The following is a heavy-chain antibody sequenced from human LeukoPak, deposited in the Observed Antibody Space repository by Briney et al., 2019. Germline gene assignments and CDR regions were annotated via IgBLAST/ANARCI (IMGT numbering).Heavy chain of an antibody. J-gene: IGHJ4*02. V-gene: IGHV3-7*05. CDR3: ARGGMSSGYYVNY. D-gene: IGHD3-22*01. Sequence: GGSLRLSCAASGFTFSSYWMSWVRQAPGKELEWVANIKQDGSERYYVDSVKGRFTISRDDAKNSLYLQMNSLRAEDTAVYYCARGGMSSGYYVNYWGQGTLVTVSS. CDR1: GFTFSSYW. CDR2: IKQDGSER.